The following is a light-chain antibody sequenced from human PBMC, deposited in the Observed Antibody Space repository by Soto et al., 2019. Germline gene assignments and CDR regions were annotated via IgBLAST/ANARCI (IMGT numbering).Light chain of an antibody. J-gene: IGKJ1*01. CDR2: KAS. CDR1: QTISSW. CDR3: QHYNSYSEA. Sequence: DIQMTQSPSTLSRSVGDRVTITCRASQTISSWLVWYQQKPGKAPKLLIYKASTLKSGVPSRFSGSGSGTEFTLTISSLQPDDFATYYCQHYNSYSEAFGQGTKVDLK. V-gene: IGKV1-5*03.